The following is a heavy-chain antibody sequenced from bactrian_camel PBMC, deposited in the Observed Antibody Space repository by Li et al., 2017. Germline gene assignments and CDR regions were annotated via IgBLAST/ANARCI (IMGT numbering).Heavy chain of an antibody. J-gene: IGHJ7*01. CDR2: ISRDCTI. Sequence: HVQLVESGGGSVQAGGSLKLSCAVTGYTFGSCGMGWYRQAPGKERALVSTISRDCTIAYADVVKGRFIISQSRDNARTMLYLQMNSLKVEDAAMYYCAADLIECSGPMDYWGKGTQVTVS. D-gene: IGHD3*01. V-gene: IGHV3S55*01. CDR1: GYTFGSCG.